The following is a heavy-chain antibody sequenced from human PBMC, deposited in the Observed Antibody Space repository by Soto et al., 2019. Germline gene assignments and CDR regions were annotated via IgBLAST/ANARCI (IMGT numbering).Heavy chain of an antibody. V-gene: IGHV1-69*12. J-gene: IGHJ5*02. D-gene: IGHD6-6*01. CDR2: IIPIFGTA. CDR3: ARDRGEQGSSSAGWFDP. Sequence: QVQLVQSGAEVKKPGSSVKVSCKASGGTFSSYAISWVRQAPGQGLEWMGGIIPIFGTANYAQKFQGRVTITADESTSTAYMELSSLRSEDTAVYYCARDRGEQGSSSAGWFDPWGQGTLVTVSS. CDR1: GGTFSSYA.